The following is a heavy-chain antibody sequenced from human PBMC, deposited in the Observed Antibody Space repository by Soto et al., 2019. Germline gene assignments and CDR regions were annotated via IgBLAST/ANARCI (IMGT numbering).Heavy chain of an antibody. CDR3: ARAKQYGTGTYYGLDV. CDR1: GFIFSDLY. CDR2: IRNRVNNHAT. Sequence: DVQLVESGGGLVQPGGSLRLSCAATGFIFSDLYMDWVRQAPGKGLEWVGRIRNRVNNHATEYAASVKGRFTISRDDSENSLCLQMNDLRTEDAAVYYCARAKQYGTGTYYGLDVWGQGTTVTVS. D-gene: IGHD3-10*01. J-gene: IGHJ6*02. V-gene: IGHV3-72*01.